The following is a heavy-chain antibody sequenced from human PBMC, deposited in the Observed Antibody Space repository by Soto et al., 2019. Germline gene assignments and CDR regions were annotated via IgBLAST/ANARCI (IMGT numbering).Heavy chain of an antibody. J-gene: IGHJ4*02. CDR1: GFTLSTYA. CDR2: ITYDGSRT. CDR3: GREQNSGYYRTADY. V-gene: IGHV3-30-3*01. Sequence: QVQVGESGGGVVQPGRSLRLSCAASGFTLSTYAMHRVGQAPGKGVEWLAVITYDGSRTHYAGSMEGRFTISRDTSKNSLYRQMNSRRPDDAAVYFCGREQNSGYYRTADYWGQGTLVTVTS. D-gene: IGHD3-22*01.